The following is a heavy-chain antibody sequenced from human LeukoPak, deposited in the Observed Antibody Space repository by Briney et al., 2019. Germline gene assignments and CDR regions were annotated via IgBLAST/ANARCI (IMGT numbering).Heavy chain of an antibody. CDR1: GFTFSSYG. Sequence: GGSLRLSCAASGFTFSSYGMRWVRQAPGKGLEWVAVIWYDGSNKYYADSVKGRFTISRDNSKNTLYLQMNSLRAEDTAVYYCARGEDSSGYEGDYWGQGTLVTVSS. V-gene: IGHV3-33*01. J-gene: IGHJ4*02. D-gene: IGHD3-22*01. CDR3: ARGEDSSGYEGDY. CDR2: IWYDGSNK.